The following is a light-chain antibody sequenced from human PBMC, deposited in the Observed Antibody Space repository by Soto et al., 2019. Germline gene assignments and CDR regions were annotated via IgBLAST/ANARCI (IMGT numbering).Light chain of an antibody. CDR3: AAWDDNLNGVV. Sequence: QAVLTQPPSASGTPGQRVTISCSGSSSNIGKNAVNWYRQLPGTAPKLVIYSNDRRPSGVPDRFSGSKSGTSASLAISGLQSEDEADYFCAAWDDNLNGVVFGGGTQLTVL. J-gene: IGLJ2*01. CDR1: SSNIGKNA. CDR2: SND. V-gene: IGLV1-44*01.